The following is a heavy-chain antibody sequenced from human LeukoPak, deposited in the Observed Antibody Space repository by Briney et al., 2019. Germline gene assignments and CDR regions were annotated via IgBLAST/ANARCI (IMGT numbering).Heavy chain of an antibody. CDR2: IIPIFGTA. CDR1: GGTFSSYA. V-gene: IGHV1-69*13. Sequence: ASVKVSCKASGGTFSSYAISWVRQAPGQGLEWMGGIIPIFGTANYAQKFQGRVTITADESTSTAYMELSSLRSDDTAVYYCTRESGTYHGNDYWGQGTLVTVSS. D-gene: IGHD1-26*01. J-gene: IGHJ4*02. CDR3: TRESGTYHGNDY.